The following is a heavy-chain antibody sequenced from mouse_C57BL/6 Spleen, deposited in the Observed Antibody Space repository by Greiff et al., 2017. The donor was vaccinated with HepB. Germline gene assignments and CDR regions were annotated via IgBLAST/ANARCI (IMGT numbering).Heavy chain of an antibody. CDR3: ARSLNYVYAMDY. CDR1: GYAFTNYL. CDR2: INPGSGGT. J-gene: IGHJ4*01. Sequence: QVQLQQSGAELVRPGTSVKVSCKASGYAFTNYLIEWVKQRPGQGLEWIGVINPGSGGTNYNEKFKGKATLTADKSSSTAYMQLSSLTSEDSAVYFCARSLNYVYAMDYWGQGTSVTVSS. V-gene: IGHV1-54*01. D-gene: IGHD1-1*01.